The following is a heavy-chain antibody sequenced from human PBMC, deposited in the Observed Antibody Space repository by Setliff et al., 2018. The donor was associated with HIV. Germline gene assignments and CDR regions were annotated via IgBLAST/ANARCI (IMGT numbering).Heavy chain of an antibody. V-gene: IGHV1-46*03. CDR3: ARSGSYYSPFDY. D-gene: IGHD3-10*01. Sequence: WVRQAPGQGLEWMGIINPSGNNTTYAQKFQGGVTMTRDTSTSTVYMELSSLRSEDTAVYFCARSGSYYSPFDYWGQGTLVTVSS. CDR2: INPSGNNT. J-gene: IGHJ4*02.